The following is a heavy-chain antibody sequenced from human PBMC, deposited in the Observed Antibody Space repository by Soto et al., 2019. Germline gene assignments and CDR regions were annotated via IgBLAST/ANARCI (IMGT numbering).Heavy chain of an antibody. J-gene: IGHJ4*02. CDR3: AKGRGGSGSLTPRVDF. D-gene: IGHD3-10*01. CDR1: GFTFNNYA. Sequence: EVQLLESGGGLVQPGGSLRLSCAASGFTFNNYAMTWVRQAPGKGLEWVSAISGGGDTTSYADPVKGRFTVSRAGSKNTLYLQMSSLRAEDTALYYCAKGRGGSGSLTPRVDFWGQGTLVTVSS. V-gene: IGHV3-23*01. CDR2: ISGGGDTT.